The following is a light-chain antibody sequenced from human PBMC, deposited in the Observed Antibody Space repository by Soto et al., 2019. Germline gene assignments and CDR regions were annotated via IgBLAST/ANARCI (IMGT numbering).Light chain of an antibody. CDR2: DAS. CDR3: QQYNSYPWT. V-gene: IGKV1-5*01. J-gene: IGKJ1*01. CDR1: QSISSW. Sequence: DIQMTQSPSTLSASVGDRVTITCRASQSISSWLAWYQQKPGKAPKVLIYDASSLESGVPSRFSGSGSGTEFNLNISSLQPDDFATYYCQQYNSYPWTFGQGTKVEIK.